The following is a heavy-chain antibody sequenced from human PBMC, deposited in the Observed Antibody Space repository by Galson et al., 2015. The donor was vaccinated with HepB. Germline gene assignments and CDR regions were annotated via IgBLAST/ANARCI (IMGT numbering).Heavy chain of an antibody. J-gene: IGHJ4*02. D-gene: IGHD3-10*01. Sequence: SLRLSCAASGFTFSNAWMSWVRQAPGKGLEWVGRIKSKTDGGTTDYAAPVRGRFTISRDDSKNTLYLQMNSLKTEDTAVYYCTTMGQLLWLGELFGSTGLDFDYWGQGTLVTVSS. V-gene: IGHV3-15*01. CDR1: GFTFSNAW. CDR2: IKSKTDGGTT. CDR3: TTMGQLLWLGELFGSTGLDFDY.